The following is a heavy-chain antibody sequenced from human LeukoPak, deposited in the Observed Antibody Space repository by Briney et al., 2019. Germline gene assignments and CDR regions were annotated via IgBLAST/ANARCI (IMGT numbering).Heavy chain of an antibody. CDR2: INPNSGGT. Sequence: GASVKVSCTASGYTFTGYYMHGVRQAPGQGLEWMGWINPNSGGTNYAQKFQGRVTMTRDTSISTAYMELSRLRSDDTAVYYCARKMSSSYYYGMDVWGQGTTVTVSS. CDR1: GYTFTGYY. V-gene: IGHV1-2*02. CDR3: ARKMSSSYYYGMDV. D-gene: IGHD6-6*01. J-gene: IGHJ6*02.